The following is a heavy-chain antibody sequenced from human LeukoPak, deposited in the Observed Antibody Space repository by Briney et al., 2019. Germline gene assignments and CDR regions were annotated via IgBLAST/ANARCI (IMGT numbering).Heavy chain of an antibody. Sequence: SETLSLTCTVSGGSISSGSYYWSWIRQPAGKGLEWIGRIYTSGSTNYNPSLKSRVTISVDTSKNQFSLKLSSVTAADTAVYYCARDLGYSGFDWAPWGQGTLVTVSS. J-gene: IGHJ5*02. D-gene: IGHD5-12*01. CDR3: ARDLGYSGFDWAP. CDR2: IYTSGST. CDR1: GGSISSGSYY. V-gene: IGHV4-61*02.